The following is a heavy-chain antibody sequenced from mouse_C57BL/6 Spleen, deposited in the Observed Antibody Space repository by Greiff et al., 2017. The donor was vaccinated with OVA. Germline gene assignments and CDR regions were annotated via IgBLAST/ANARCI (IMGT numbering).Heavy chain of an antibody. D-gene: IGHD1-1*01. CDR2: INPSNGGT. Sequence: VQLQQPGTELVKPGASVKLSCKASGYTFTSYWMHWVKQRPGQGLEWIGNINPSNGGTNYNEKFKSKATLTVDKSSLTAYMQLSSLTSEDSAVYYCARWGFGYYGSSLSYWYFDVWGTGTTVTVSS. CDR3: ARWGFGYYGSSLSYWYFDV. CDR1: GYTFTSYW. V-gene: IGHV1-53*01. J-gene: IGHJ1*03.